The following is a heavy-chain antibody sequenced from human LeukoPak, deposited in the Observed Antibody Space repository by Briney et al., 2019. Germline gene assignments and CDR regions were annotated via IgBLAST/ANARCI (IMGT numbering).Heavy chain of an antibody. D-gene: IGHD6-13*01. V-gene: IGHV3-21*01. Sequence: KAGGSLRLSCVASGFTFSSYTMNWVRQAPGRGLEWVSSISSATAYIYYADSVKGRFTISRDNAKNSLYLQMHSLRAEDTAVYYCARDASNAWYSNVDYWGQGTLVTVSS. CDR3: ARDASNAWYSNVDY. CDR2: ISSATAYI. CDR1: GFTFSSYT. J-gene: IGHJ4*02.